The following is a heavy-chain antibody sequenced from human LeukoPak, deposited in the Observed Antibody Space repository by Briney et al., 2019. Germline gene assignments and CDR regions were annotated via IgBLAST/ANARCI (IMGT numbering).Heavy chain of an antibody. D-gene: IGHD3-22*01. CDR2: IYYGGST. Sequence: SETLSLTCTVSGGSISNYYWGWIRQPPGKGLGWIGSIYYGGSTYYNPSLKSRVTISVDTSKNQFSLKLSSVTAADTAVYYCARHEGHYYDSSGYYSDWGQGTLVTVSS. J-gene: IGHJ4*02. V-gene: IGHV4-39*01. CDR3: ARHEGHYYDSSGYYSD. CDR1: GGSISNYY.